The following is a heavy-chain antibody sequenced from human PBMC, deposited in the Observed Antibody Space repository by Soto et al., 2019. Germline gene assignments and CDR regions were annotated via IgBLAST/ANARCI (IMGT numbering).Heavy chain of an antibody. CDR2: IIPIFGTA. CDR1: GGTFSSYA. Sequence: KTGGSLKVSCKASGGTFSSYAISWVRQAPGQGLEWMGGIIPIFGTANYAQKFQGRVTITADKSTSTAYMELSSLRSEDTAVYYCARESGYQLDYYYGMDVWGQGTTVTVS. CDR3: ARESGYQLDYYYGMDV. J-gene: IGHJ6*02. V-gene: IGHV1-69*06. D-gene: IGHD6-6*01.